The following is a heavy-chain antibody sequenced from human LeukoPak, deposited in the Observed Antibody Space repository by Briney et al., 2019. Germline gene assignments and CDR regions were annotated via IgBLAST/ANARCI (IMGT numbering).Heavy chain of an antibody. CDR2: INPNSGGT. J-gene: IGHJ6*02. Sequence: ASVKVSCKASGYTFTGYYIHWVRQAPGQGLGWMGWINPNSGGTNYAQKFQGGVTMTRDTSITTAYMELSRLRSDDTAVYYCARAEILYTAGGMDVWGQGTTVTVSS. D-gene: IGHD2-8*01. CDR1: GYTFTGYY. CDR3: ARAEILYTAGGMDV. V-gene: IGHV1-2*02.